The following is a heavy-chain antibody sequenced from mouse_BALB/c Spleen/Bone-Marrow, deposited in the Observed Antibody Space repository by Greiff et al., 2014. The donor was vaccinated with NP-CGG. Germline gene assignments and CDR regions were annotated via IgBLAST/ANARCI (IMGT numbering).Heavy chain of an antibody. CDR2: IDPANGNT. CDR3: AQGYDWAMDY. D-gene: IGHD2-14*01. Sequence: EVKVEESGAELVKPGASVKLPRTASGFNIKDTYMHWVKQRPEQGLEWIGRIDPANGNTKYDPKFQGKATITADTSSNTAYLQLNSLTSEDTAVYYCAQGYDWAMDYWGQGTSVTVSS. CDR1: GFNIKDTY. V-gene: IGHV14-3*02. J-gene: IGHJ4*01.